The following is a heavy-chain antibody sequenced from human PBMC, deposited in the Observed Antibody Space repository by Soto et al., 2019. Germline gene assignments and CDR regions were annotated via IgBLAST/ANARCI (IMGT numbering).Heavy chain of an antibody. J-gene: IGHJ6*02. CDR2: IYYSGST. Sequence: SETLSLTCTVSGGSISSYYWSWIRQPPGKGLEWIGYIYYSGSTNYNPSLKSRVTISVDTSKNQFSLKLSSVTAADTAVYYCARDMDYYDSSGYPTTGYYGMDVWGQGTTVTVS. D-gene: IGHD3-22*01. CDR3: ARDMDYYDSSGYPTTGYYGMDV. CDR1: GGSISSYY. V-gene: IGHV4-59*01.